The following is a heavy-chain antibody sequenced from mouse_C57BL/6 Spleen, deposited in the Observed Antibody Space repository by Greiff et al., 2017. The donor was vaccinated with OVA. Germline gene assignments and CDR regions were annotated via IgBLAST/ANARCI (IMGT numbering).Heavy chain of an antibody. CDR3: ARVGSSWYFDV. CDR1: GYAFSSYW. CDR2: IYPGDGDT. Sequence: VQLVESGAELVKPGASVKISCKASGYAFSSYWMNWVKQRPGKGLEWIGQIYPGDGDTNYNGKFKGKATLTADKSSSTAYMQLSSLTSEDSAVYFCARVGSSWYFDVWGTGTTVTVSS. D-gene: IGHD1-1*01. V-gene: IGHV1-80*01. J-gene: IGHJ1*03.